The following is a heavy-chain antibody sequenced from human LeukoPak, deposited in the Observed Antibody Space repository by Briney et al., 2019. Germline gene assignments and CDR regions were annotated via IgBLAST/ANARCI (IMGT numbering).Heavy chain of an antibody. J-gene: IGHJ4*02. Sequence: SETLSLTCTVSGGSISSYYWSWIRQPPGKGLELIGYIYYSGSTNYNPSLKSRVTISVDTSKNQFSLKLSSVTAADTAVYYCARGYFDWLTQSDYWGQGTLVTVSS. CDR2: IYYSGST. D-gene: IGHD3-9*01. CDR1: GGSISSYY. CDR3: ARGYFDWLTQSDY. V-gene: IGHV4-59*01.